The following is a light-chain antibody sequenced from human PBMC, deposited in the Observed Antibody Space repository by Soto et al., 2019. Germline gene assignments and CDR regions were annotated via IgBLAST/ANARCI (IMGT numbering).Light chain of an antibody. CDR3: SSYVTSNNFV. CDR2: EVY. Sequence: QSVLTQPPSASGSPGQSVTISCTGTRDDVGGYNYVSWFQHHPGKAPKLMIYEVYKRPSGVPARFSGSKSGNTASLTVSGLQPGDEAIYYCSSYVTSNNFVFGTGTKVTV. CDR1: RDDVGGYNY. V-gene: IGLV2-8*01. J-gene: IGLJ1*01.